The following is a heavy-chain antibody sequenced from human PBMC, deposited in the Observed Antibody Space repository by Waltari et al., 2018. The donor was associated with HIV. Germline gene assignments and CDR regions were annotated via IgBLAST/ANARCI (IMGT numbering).Heavy chain of an antibody. V-gene: IGHV3-13*01. CDR2: IATKGEA. CDR3: ARDDGHCRNKVCFRGYGLDV. CDR1: GFSFSSYD. J-gene: IGHJ6*02. Sequence: EVQLAESGGGFVVPGGSLRLACAASGFSFSSYDMPWIRLSAGNPVESVATIATKGEAYYQLSVKGRFAVSGDNAKNSMYLKISNLRVADTAIYFCARDDGHCRNKVCFRGYGLDVWGPGTTVNVYS. D-gene: IGHD6-13*01.